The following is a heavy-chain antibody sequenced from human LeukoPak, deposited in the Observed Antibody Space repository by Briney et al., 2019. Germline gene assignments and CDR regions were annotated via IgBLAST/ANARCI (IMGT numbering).Heavy chain of an antibody. CDR1: GFTFSSYA. Sequence: GGSLRLSCAASGFTFSSYAMHWVRQAPGKGLVYVSAISSNGGSTYYANSVEGRFTISRDNSKNTLYLQMGSLRAEDMAVYYCARAIVAGAFDYWGQGTLVTVSS. J-gene: IGHJ4*02. D-gene: IGHD5-12*01. CDR2: ISSNGGST. V-gene: IGHV3-64*01. CDR3: ARAIVAGAFDY.